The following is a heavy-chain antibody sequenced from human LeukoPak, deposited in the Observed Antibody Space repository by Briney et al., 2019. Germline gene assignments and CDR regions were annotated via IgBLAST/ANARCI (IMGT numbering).Heavy chain of an antibody. CDR2: IIPIFGTA. D-gene: IGHD5-12*01. V-gene: IGHV1-69*13. CDR1: GGTFSSYA. CDR3: ARSEKPWLSYFDY. Sequence: SVKVSCKASGGTFSSYAISWVRQAPGQGLEWMGGIIPIFGTANYAQKFQGRVTITADESTSTAYMELSSLRSEDTAVYYCARSEKPWLSYFDYWGQGTLVTVSS. J-gene: IGHJ4*02.